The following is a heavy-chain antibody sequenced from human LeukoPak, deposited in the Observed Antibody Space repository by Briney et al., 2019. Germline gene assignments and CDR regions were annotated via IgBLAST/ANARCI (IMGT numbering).Heavy chain of an antibody. J-gene: IGHJ4*02. Sequence: TASETLSLTCTVSGGSISSYYWSWIRQPPGKGLEWIGYIYYSGSTNYNPSLKSRVTISVDTSKNQFSLKLSSVTAADTAVYYCATTPGIVGATSFDYWGQGTLVTVSS. CDR3: ATTPGIVGATSFDY. CDR1: GGSISSYY. V-gene: IGHV4-59*01. D-gene: IGHD1-26*01. CDR2: IYYSGST.